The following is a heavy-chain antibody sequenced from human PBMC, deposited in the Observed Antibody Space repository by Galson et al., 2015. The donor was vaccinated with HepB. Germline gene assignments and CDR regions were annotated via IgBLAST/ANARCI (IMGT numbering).Heavy chain of an antibody. Sequence: LRLSCAASGFTFRNFAMGWVRQAPGKGLEWVSTISGSGGFSDSADSVKGRFTISRDNSKNTLYLQMDSLRADDTALYYCAKDLRQWLAPRSFDYWGHGTLVTVSS. J-gene: IGHJ4*01. CDR3: AKDLRQWLAPRSFDY. CDR2: ISGSGGFS. D-gene: IGHD6-19*01. V-gene: IGHV3-23*01. CDR1: GFTFRNFA.